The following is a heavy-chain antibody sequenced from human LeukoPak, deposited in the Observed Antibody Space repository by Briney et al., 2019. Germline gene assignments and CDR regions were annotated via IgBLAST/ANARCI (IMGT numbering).Heavy chain of an antibody. J-gene: IGHJ4*02. V-gene: IGHV1-46*01. CDR2: INPSGGST. CDR1: GYTFFSYY. D-gene: IGHD2-2*02. Sequence: ASVNVSCKASGYTFFSYYMHWVRQAPGQGLEWMGIINPSGGSTSYAQKFQGRVTMTRDMSTSTVYMELSSLRSEDTAVYYCARVSCSSTSCYTLDYWGQGTLVTVSS. CDR3: ARVSCSSTSCYTLDY.